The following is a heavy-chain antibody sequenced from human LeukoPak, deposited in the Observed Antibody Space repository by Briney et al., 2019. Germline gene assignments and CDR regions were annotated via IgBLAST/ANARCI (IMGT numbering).Heavy chain of an antibody. CDR3: AASHSGSYLQVDY. CDR2: IYYSGGT. Sequence: SETLSLTCTVSGGSISSYYWSWIRQPPGKGLEWIGYIYYSGGTNYNPSLKSRVTISVDRSKNQFSLKLSSVTAADAAVYYCAASHSGSYLQVDYWGQGTLVTVSS. V-gene: IGHV4-59*12. CDR1: GGSISSYY. J-gene: IGHJ4*02. D-gene: IGHD1-26*01.